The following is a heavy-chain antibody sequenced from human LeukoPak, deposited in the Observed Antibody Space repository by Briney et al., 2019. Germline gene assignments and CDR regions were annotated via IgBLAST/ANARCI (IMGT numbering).Heavy chain of an antibody. CDR2: IYTPGST. D-gene: IGHD2-2*01. Sequence: TSETLSLTCTVSGGSISSYYWSWIRQPAGKGLEWIGRIYTPGSTNYNPSLKSRVTISVDTSKNQFSLKLSSVTAADTAVYYCARHSGVGPSWRRGYYGMDVWGQGTTVTVSS. V-gene: IGHV4-4*07. CDR1: GGSISSYY. CDR3: ARHSGVGPSWRRGYYGMDV. J-gene: IGHJ6*02.